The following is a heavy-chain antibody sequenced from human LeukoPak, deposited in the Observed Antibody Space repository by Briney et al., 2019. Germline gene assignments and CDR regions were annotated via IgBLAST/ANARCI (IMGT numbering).Heavy chain of an antibody. CDR2: IIPILGIA. D-gene: IGHD5-24*01. Sequence: ASVKLSCKASGGTFSSYAISWVRQAPGQGLEWMGRIIPILGIANYAQKFQGRVTITADKSTSTAYMELSSLRSEDTAVYYCARDRHWEVQLDYWGQGTLVTVSS. CDR1: GGTFSSYA. V-gene: IGHV1-69*04. J-gene: IGHJ4*02. CDR3: ARDRHWEVQLDY.